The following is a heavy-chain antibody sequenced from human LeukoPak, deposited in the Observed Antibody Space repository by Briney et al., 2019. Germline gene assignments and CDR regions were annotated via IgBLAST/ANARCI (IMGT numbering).Heavy chain of an antibody. CDR3: ARTTVLSPLDY. Sequence: GGSLRLSCAASGFTFSSYGMNWVRQAPGKGLEWVAVMSYDGIDKYYADSVKGRFTISRDNSKNTLYLQMNSLRAEDTAVYYCARTTVLSPLDYWGQGTLVTVSS. J-gene: IGHJ4*02. CDR2: MSYDGIDK. D-gene: IGHD4-17*01. CDR1: GFTFSSYG. V-gene: IGHV3-30*03.